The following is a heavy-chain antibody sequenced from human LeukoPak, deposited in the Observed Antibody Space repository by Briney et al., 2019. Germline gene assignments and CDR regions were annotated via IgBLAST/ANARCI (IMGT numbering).Heavy chain of an antibody. Sequence: SETLSLTCTVSGGSISSYYWSWIRQPAGKGLEWIGRIYTSGGTNYNPSLKSRVTMSVGTYKKQFSLKQSSVTAADTAVYYCARETANGYDAFDIWGQGTMVTVSS. CDR1: GGSISSYY. J-gene: IGHJ3*02. D-gene: IGHD6-25*01. CDR3: ARETANGYDAFDI. V-gene: IGHV4-4*07. CDR2: IYTSGGT.